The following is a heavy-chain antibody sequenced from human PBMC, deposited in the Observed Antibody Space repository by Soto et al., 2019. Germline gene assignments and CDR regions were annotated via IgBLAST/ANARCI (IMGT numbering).Heavy chain of an antibody. CDR2: IYYSGST. V-gene: IGHV4-31*03. D-gene: IGHD2-15*01. CDR3: ASSRCSGGSCYSLAPDPFDY. Sequence: PSETLSLTCTVSGGSISSGGYYLSWIRQHPGKGLEWIGYIYYSGSTYYNPSLKSRVTISVDTSKNQFSLKLSSVTAADTAVYYCASSRCSGGSCYSLAPDPFDYWGQGTLVTVSS. J-gene: IGHJ4*02. CDR1: GGSISSGGYY.